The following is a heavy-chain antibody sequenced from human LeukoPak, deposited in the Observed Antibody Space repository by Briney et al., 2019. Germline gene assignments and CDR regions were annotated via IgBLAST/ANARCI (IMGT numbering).Heavy chain of an antibody. Sequence: GGSLRLSCAASGFIFEDYTMHWVRQAPGKTLEWVSLISWDGTTYYADSVKGRFNISRDNSKDSLSLQMDTLRSEDTAFYYCVKDLSYESSGSFFDFWGQGTLVTVS. CDR3: VKDLSYESSGSFFDF. CDR2: ISWDGTT. J-gene: IGHJ4*02. V-gene: IGHV3-43*01. D-gene: IGHD3-22*01. CDR1: GFIFEDYT.